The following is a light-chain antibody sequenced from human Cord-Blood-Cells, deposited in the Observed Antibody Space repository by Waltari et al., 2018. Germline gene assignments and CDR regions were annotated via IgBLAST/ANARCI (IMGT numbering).Light chain of an antibody. CDR3: QHSYSTPYT. J-gene: IGKJ2*01. Sequence: DIQMTQSPSSLSASVGNRVTITCRASQSISSYLNWYQQKPGKAPKLLIYAASSLQSGVPSRFSGSGSGTDFTLTISSLQPEDFATYYCQHSYSTPYTFGQGTMLEIK. CDR2: AAS. V-gene: IGKV1-39*01. CDR1: QSISSY.